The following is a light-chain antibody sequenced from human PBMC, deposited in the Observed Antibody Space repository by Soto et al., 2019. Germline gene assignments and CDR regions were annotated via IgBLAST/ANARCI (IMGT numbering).Light chain of an antibody. Sequence: EIVLTQSPATLSLSPGERVTLSCRASQSVSSYLAWYQQKPGQAPRLLIYDASNRATGIPARFSGSGSGTDFTLTISSLESEDFAVYYCQQRSSWSYTFGQGTKLEIK. CDR3: QQRSSWSYT. V-gene: IGKV3-11*01. J-gene: IGKJ2*01. CDR2: DAS. CDR1: QSVSSY.